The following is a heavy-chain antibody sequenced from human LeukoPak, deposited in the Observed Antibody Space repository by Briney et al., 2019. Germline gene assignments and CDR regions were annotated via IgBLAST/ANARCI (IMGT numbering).Heavy chain of an antibody. CDR2: ISAYNGNT. V-gene: IGHV1-18*01. J-gene: IGHJ4*02. CDR1: GYTFTSYG. D-gene: IGHD3-22*01. CDR3: ARAHDSSGYYFLSAYSHFGY. Sequence: ASVKVSCKASGYTFTSYGISWVRQAPGQGLEWMGWISAYNGNTNYAQKLQGRVTMTTDTSTSTAYMELRSLRSDDTAVYYCARAHDSSGYYFLSAYSHFGYWGQGTLVTVSS.